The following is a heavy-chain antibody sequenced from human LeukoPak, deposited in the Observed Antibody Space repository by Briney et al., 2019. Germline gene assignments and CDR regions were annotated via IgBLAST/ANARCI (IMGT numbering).Heavy chain of an antibody. D-gene: IGHD7-27*01. J-gene: IGHJ3*02. Sequence: GGSLRLSCAASGFSFSNYGMNWVRQAPGKGLEWVSGIIGSGGTTYTADSVKGRFTISRDNSKNTLYLQMNSLRAEDTAVYYCARDLKWGAFDIRGQGTMVSVSS. CDR1: GFSFSNYG. CDR2: IIGSGGTT. CDR3: ARDLKWGAFDI. V-gene: IGHV3-23*01.